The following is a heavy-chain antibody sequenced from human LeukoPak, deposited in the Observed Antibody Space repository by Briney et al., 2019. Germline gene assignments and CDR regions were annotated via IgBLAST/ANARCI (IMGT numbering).Heavy chain of an antibody. J-gene: IGHJ4*02. V-gene: IGHV4-31*11. D-gene: IGHD4-11*01. CDR2: IYYSGST. CDR3: AREKLQLADY. Sequence: SETLSLTCAVSGGSISSGGYYWSWIRQHPGKGLEWIGYIYYSGSTYYNPSLKSRVTISVDTSKNQFSLKLSSVAAADTAVYYCAREKLQLADYWGQGTLVTVSS. CDR1: GGSISSGGYY.